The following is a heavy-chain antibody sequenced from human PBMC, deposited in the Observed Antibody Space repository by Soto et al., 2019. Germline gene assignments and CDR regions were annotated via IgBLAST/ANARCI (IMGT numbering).Heavy chain of an antibody. CDR2: IYPRDSDT. CDR1: GYSFTTFW. J-gene: IGHJ3*02. D-gene: IGHD6-13*01. V-gene: IGHV5-51*01. CDR3: AAGYTTGPDAFDI. Sequence: PGESLKISCQVSGYSFTTFWIGWVRQMPGKGLEWVGLIYPRDSDTRYSPSFQGQVTTSVDKSINAAYLRWSSLKASDTAMYYCAAGYTTGPDAFDIWGQGTMVTVSS.